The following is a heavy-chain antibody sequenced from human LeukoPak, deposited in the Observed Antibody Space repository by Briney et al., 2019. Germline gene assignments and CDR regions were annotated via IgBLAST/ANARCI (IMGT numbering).Heavy chain of an antibody. J-gene: IGHJ4*02. CDR2: ISSSSSYI. CDR3: ARGPHYDILTGQFDY. Sequence: GGSLRLSCAASGFTFSSYSMNWVRQAPGKGLEWVSSISSSSSYIYYADSVKGRFTISRDNAKNSLYLQMNSLRAEDTAVYYCARGPHYDILTGQFDYWGQGTLVTVSS. D-gene: IGHD3-9*01. CDR1: GFTFSSYS. V-gene: IGHV3-21*01.